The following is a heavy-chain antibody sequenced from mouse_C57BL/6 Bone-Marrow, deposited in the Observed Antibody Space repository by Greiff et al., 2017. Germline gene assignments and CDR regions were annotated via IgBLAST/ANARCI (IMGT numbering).Heavy chain of an antibody. Sequence: QVQLQQSGPELVKPGASVKISCKASGYAFSSSWMNWVKQRPGKGLEWIGRIYPGDGDTNYNGKFKGKATLTADKSSSTAYMQLSSLTSEDSAVYFCARFTLSSYAMDYWGLGTSVTVSS. CDR2: IYPGDGDT. CDR1: GYAFSSSW. CDR3: ARFTLSSYAMDY. D-gene: IGHD1-1*02. V-gene: IGHV1-82*01. J-gene: IGHJ4*01.